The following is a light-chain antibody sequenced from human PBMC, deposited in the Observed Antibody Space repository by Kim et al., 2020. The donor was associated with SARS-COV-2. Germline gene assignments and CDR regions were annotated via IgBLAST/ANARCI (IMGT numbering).Light chain of an antibody. CDR3: NSRDSSGNIWV. J-gene: IGLJ3*02. V-gene: IGLV3-19*01. Sequence: SFELTQDPAVSVALGQTVRITCQGDSLRSYYASWYQQKPGQAPVLVIYGKNNRPSGIPDRFSGSSSGNTASLTITGAQAEDEADYYCNSRDSSGNIWVFGGGTQLTVL. CDR2: GKN. CDR1: SLRSYY.